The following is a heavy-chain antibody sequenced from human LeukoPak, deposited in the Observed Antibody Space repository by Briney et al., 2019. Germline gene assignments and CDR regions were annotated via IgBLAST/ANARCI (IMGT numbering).Heavy chain of an antibody. CDR2: IYYSGST. CDR3: ARWYYDFSNAFDI. CDR1: GGSISSYY. Sequence: SETLSLTCTVSGGSISSYYWSWSRQPPGKVLEWIGYIYYSGSTNYNPSLKSRVTISVDTSKNQFSLKLSSVTAADTAVYYCARWYYDFSNAFDIWGQGTMVTVSS. V-gene: IGHV4-59*01. D-gene: IGHD3-3*01. J-gene: IGHJ3*02.